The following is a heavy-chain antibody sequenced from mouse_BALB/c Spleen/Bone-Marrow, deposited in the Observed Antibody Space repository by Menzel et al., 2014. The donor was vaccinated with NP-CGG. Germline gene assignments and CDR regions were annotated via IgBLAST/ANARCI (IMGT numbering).Heavy chain of an antibody. J-gene: IGHJ1*01. CDR2: IIPSNGRT. V-gene: IGHV1S81*02. Sequence: QVQLKQSGAELVKPGASVKLSCKSSGYTFTSYWMHWVKQRPGQGLEWIGEIIPSNGRTNYKEKFKSKATLTVDKSSNTAYMQLSSLTSEDSAVYYCARWLLQYFDVWGAGTTVTVSS. CDR1: GYTFTSYW. D-gene: IGHD2-3*01. CDR3: ARWLLQYFDV.